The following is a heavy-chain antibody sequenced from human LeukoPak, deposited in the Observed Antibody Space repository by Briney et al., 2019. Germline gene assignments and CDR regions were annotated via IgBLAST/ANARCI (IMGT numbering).Heavy chain of an antibody. D-gene: IGHD2-15*01. CDR1: GFTFSSFW. J-gene: IGHJ2*01. CDR3: ARGYCSGGSCFSSTGNFDL. V-gene: IGHV3-7*04. CDR2: IKQDGSEK. Sequence: GGSLRLSCAASGFTFSSFWMGWVRQAPGKGLEWVANIKQDGSEKYYVDSVKGRFTVSRDNAENSLYLQMNSLRAEDTAVYYCARGYCSGGSCFSSTGNFDLWGRGTLVTVSS.